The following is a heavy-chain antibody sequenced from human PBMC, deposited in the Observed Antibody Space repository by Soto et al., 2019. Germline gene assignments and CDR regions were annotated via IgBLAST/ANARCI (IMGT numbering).Heavy chain of an antibody. CDR3: AKCGLLTSPPGYCFDY. CDR2: ISGSGFST. J-gene: IGHJ4*02. CDR1: GFTITTYT. V-gene: IGHV3-23*01. D-gene: IGHD2-8*02. Sequence: PGGSVRLSCAASGFTITTYTMNWIRLGLGKGLEWVSAISGSGFSTYYADSVRGRFTISRDTSKNTLYLQMDSLRAEDTAVYYCAKCGLLTSPPGYCFDYWARGTLVPVSS.